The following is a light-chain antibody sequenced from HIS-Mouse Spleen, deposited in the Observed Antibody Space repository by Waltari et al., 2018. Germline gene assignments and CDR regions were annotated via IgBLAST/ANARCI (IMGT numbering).Light chain of an antibody. J-gene: IGKJ5*01. Sequence: AIQVTQSPSSLSASVGDMVTITCRASQGISSTLAWYQQKSGKAPKLLIYDASSLESGVPSRFSGSGSGTDFTLTISSLQPEDFATYYCQQFNSYPITFGQGTRLEIK. CDR2: DAS. CDR3: QQFNSYPIT. CDR1: QGISST. V-gene: IGKV1-13*02.